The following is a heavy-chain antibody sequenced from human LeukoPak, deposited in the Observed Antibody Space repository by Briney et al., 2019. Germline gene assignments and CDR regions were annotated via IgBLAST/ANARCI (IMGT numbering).Heavy chain of an antibody. J-gene: IGHJ5*02. CDR3: ARVYYDILTGYPGDWFDP. Sequence: SVKVSCKASGGTFSSYAISWVRQAPGQGLEWMGRIIPIFGTANYAQKFQGRVTITTDEFTSTAYMELSSLRSEDTAVYYCARVYYDILTGYPGDWFDPWGQGTLVTVSS. V-gene: IGHV1-69*05. D-gene: IGHD3-9*01. CDR1: GGTFSSYA. CDR2: IIPIFGTA.